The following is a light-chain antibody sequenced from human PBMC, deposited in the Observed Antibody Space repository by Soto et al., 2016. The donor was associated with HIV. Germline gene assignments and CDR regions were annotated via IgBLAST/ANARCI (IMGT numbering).Light chain of an antibody. CDR1: QSISSW. Sequence: DIQMTQSPSTLSASVGDRVTITCRASQSISSWVAWYQQKPGKAPKRLIYAASSLQSGVPLRFSGSGSGTEFTLTISSLQPEDFATYYCLQHNSFPYTFGQGTKLEIK. V-gene: IGKV1-5*01. CDR2: AAS. CDR3: LQHNSFPYT. J-gene: IGKJ2*01.